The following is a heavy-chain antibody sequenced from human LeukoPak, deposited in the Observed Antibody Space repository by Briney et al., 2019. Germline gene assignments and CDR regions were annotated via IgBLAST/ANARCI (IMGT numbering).Heavy chain of an antibody. V-gene: IGHV3-9*03. Sequence: GGSLRLSCAASGFTFSSYWMHWVRQAPGKGLEWVSGISWNSGSIGYADSVKGRFTISRDNAKNSLYLQMNSLRAEDMALYYCAKEAGCSSTSCHAPGKNWFDPWGQGTLVTVSS. CDR2: ISWNSGSI. D-gene: IGHD2-2*01. CDR1: GFTFSSYW. J-gene: IGHJ5*02. CDR3: AKEAGCSSTSCHAPGKNWFDP.